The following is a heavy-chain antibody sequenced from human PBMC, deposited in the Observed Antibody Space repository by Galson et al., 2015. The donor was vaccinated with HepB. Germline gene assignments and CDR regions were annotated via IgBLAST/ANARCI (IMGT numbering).Heavy chain of an antibody. D-gene: IGHD3-3*02. CDR1: GFTFSSYA. CDR2: ISGSGGST. Sequence: SLRLSCAASGFTFSSYAMSWVRQAPGKGLEWVSAISGSGGSTYYADSVKGRFTISRDNSKNTLYLQMNSLRAEDTAVYYCASHLWSGYEGYYYYYMDVWGKGTTVTVSS. J-gene: IGHJ6*03. V-gene: IGHV3-23*01. CDR3: ASHLWSGYEGYYYYYMDV.